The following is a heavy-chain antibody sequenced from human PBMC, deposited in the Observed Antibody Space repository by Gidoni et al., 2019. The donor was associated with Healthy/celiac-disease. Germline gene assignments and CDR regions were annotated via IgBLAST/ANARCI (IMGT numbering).Heavy chain of an antibody. D-gene: IGHD1-26*01. CDR3: ADIDPGREWEFDY. V-gene: IGHV2-5*02. CDR2: LDLDADQ. CDR1: GFSLSTSGVG. Sequence: ITLKESGPTLVKPTQSVTLNCTFSGFSLSTSGVGVGWTRTPPGKALEWLALLDLDADQRYSPSLKRRLTLPTYPSKYHVVLIITNMHPVDTVTYYCADIDPGREWEFDYWGQGTMVTVSS. J-gene: IGHJ4*02.